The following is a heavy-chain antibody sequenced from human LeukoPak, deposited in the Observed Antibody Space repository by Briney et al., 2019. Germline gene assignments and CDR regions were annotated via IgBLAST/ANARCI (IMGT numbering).Heavy chain of an antibody. Sequence: PSETLSLSCTLSGGSINNYYWNWIRQPAGQGLEWIGLIYSSGSTSYNPSLKSRVTMSVDTSKKQFSLRLSSVTAADTAVYYCARDRFYGGAVAPIDYWGQGTLVTVSS. CDR1: GGSINNYY. V-gene: IGHV4-4*07. J-gene: IGHJ4*02. CDR3: ARDRFYGGAVAPIDY. D-gene: IGHD4/OR15-4a*01. CDR2: IYSSGST.